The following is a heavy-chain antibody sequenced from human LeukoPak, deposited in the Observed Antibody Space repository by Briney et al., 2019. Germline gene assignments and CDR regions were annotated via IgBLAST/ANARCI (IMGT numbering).Heavy chain of an antibody. J-gene: IGHJ4*02. D-gene: IGHD5-18*01. CDR1: GGSFSGYY. Sequence: PSETLSLTCAVYGGSFSGYYWSWIRQPPGKGLEWIGEINHSGSTNYNPSLKSRVTISVDTSKNQFSLKLSSVTAADTAVYYCARDKVDTAMVTEGIDYWGQGTLVTVSS. V-gene: IGHV4-34*01. CDR3: ARDKVDTAMVTEGIDY. CDR2: INHSGST.